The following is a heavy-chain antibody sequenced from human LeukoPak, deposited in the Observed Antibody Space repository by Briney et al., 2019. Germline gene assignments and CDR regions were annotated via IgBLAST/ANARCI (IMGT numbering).Heavy chain of an antibody. CDR3: AREGCSGGSCYLDLVKAWAFDI. V-gene: IGHV1-46*01. J-gene: IGHJ3*02. CDR1: GYTFTSYY. Sequence: GASVKVSCKASGYTFTSYYMHWVRQAPGQGLEWMGIINPSGGSTSYAQKFQGRVTITADKSTSTAYMELSSLRSEDTAVYYCAREGCSGGSCYLDLVKAWAFDIWGQGTMVTVSS. D-gene: IGHD2-15*01. CDR2: INPSGGST.